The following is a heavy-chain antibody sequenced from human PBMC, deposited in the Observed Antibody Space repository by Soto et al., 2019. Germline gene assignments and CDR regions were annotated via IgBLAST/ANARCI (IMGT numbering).Heavy chain of an antibody. J-gene: IGHJ1*01. CDR1: GYTFTSYG. CDR3: ASPPTPCIAAARSQYLHH. D-gene: IGHD6-13*01. Sequence: GASVKVSCKASGYTFTSYGISWVRQAPGQGLEWMGGIIPIFGTANYAQKFQGRVTITADESTSTAYMELSSLRSEDTSVYYCASPPTPCIAAARSQYLHHWG. CDR2: IIPIFGTA. V-gene: IGHV1-69*13.